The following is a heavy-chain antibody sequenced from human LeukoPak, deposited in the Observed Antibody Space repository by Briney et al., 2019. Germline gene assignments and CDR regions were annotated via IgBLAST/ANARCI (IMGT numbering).Heavy chain of an antibody. V-gene: IGHV3-33*01. Sequence: GGSLRLSCAASGFTFSSYGMHWVRQAPGKGLEWVAGIWYDGSDKNYADSVKGRFTISRDNSKNTLYLQMNSLRAEDTAVYYCARVLGAYDDYWGQGTLVTVSS. CDR3: ARVLGAYDDY. CDR2: IWYDGSDK. CDR1: GFTFSSYG. D-gene: IGHD5-12*01. J-gene: IGHJ4*02.